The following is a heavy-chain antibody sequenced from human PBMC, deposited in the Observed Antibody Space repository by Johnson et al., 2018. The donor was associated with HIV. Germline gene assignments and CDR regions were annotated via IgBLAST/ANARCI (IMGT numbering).Heavy chain of an antibody. D-gene: IGHD1/OR15-1a*01. CDR2: IYSGGST. V-gene: IGHV3-66*01. J-gene: IGHJ3*02. Sequence: EQLVESGGGLVQPGGSLRLSCAASGFTISNNYMSWVRQAPGKGLEWVSVIYSGGSTYYADSVTGRFTISRDDSKNTLYLQMNSLKTEDTAVYYCTTDPVKNSAFDIWGQGTTVIVSS. CDR1: GFTISNNY. CDR3: TTDPVKNSAFDI.